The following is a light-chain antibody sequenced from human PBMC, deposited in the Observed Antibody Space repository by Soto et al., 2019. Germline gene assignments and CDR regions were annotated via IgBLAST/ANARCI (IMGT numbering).Light chain of an antibody. Sequence: DIVLTQSPDSLAVSLGERATINCKSSQTVLYSSNNKNYLCWYQQKPGQPPKLLIYWASTRASGVPDRFSGSGSETDFTLPSSSLQAEDVAVYYCQQYYTAPLTFGGGTKVEI. V-gene: IGKV4-1*01. CDR3: QQYYTAPLT. CDR2: WAS. CDR1: QTVLYSSNNKNY. J-gene: IGKJ4*01.